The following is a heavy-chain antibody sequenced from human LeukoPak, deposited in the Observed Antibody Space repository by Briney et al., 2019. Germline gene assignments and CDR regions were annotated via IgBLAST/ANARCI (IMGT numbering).Heavy chain of an antibody. D-gene: IGHD2-2*01. V-gene: IGHV1-69*05. CDR3: ASSPLGIVVVPAAGGWFDP. J-gene: IGHJ5*02. CDR2: IIPIFGTA. CDR1: GGTFSSYA. Sequence: SVKVSCKASGGTFSSYAISWVRQAPGQGLEWMGGIIPIFGTANYAQKFQGRVTITTDVSTSTAYMKLSSLRSEDTAVYYCASSPLGIVVVPAAGGWFDPWGQGTLVTVSS.